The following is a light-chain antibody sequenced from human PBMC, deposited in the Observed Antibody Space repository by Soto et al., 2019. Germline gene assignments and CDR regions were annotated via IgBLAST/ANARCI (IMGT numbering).Light chain of an antibody. CDR1: QSINSRY. CDR3: QQLGSSPGFT. Sequence: EIVVTQSPGTLSLSPGERATLSCRASQSINSRYLAWYQQKPGQAPRLLIYGASSRATGIPDRFSGSGSGTDFTLTISRLEPEDFAVYYCQQLGSSPGFTFGPGTKGAIK. J-gene: IGKJ3*01. CDR2: GAS. V-gene: IGKV3-20*01.